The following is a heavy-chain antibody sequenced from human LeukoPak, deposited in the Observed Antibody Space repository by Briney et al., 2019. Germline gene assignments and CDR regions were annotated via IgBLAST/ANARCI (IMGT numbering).Heavy chain of an antibody. J-gene: IGHJ4*02. CDR2: INPGGSAK. Sequence: GGSLRLSCAASGFTFRTYWMAWVRQAPGKGLEWVANINPGGSAKYYVDSVKGRFTISRDDAKTSLYLQMNSLRAEDTAAYYCARDRQIAYWGQGTLVTVSS. CDR1: GFTFRTYW. CDR3: ARDRQIAY. V-gene: IGHV3-7*01.